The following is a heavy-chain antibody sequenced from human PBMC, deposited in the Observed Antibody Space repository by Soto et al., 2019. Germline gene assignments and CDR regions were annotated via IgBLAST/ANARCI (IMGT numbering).Heavy chain of an antibody. J-gene: IGHJ5*02. V-gene: IGHV4-30-4*01. D-gene: IGHD1-1*01. Sequence: QVQLQESGPGLVKPSQTLSLTCTVSVGSISSGDYYWSWIRQPPGKGLEWIGSIYYSGSTYYNPSLKDRVTISVDTSKNQFTLKLSSVTAGDTAVYYCAGAPGNDYNWFDPWGQGTLVTVSS. CDR3: AGAPGNDYNWFDP. CDR1: VGSISSGDYY. CDR2: IYYSGST.